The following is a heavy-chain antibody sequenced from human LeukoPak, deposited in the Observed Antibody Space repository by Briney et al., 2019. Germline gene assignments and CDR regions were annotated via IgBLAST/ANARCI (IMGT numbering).Heavy chain of an antibody. J-gene: IGHJ4*02. CDR3: ARRGVVIRVILVGFHKEANYFDS. D-gene: IGHD3-22*01. Sequence: GGSLRLSCAVSGITLSNYGMSWVRQAPGKGLEWVAGISGSGGRTNYADSVKGRFTVSRDNPKNTLYLQMNSLRAEDTAVYFCARRGVVIRVILVGFHKEANYFDSWGQGALVTVSS. CDR1: GITLSNYG. V-gene: IGHV3-23*01. CDR2: ISGSGGRT.